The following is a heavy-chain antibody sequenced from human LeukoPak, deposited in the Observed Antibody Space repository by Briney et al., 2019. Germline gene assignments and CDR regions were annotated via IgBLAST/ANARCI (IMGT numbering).Heavy chain of an antibody. D-gene: IGHD3-22*01. Sequence: PGGSLRLSCAASGFTFSNAWMNWVRQAPGKGLEWVSYISSSSSTIYYADSVKGRFTISRDNTKNSLYLQMNSLRAEDTAVYYCARDHYYDSSGYFDYWGQGTLVTVSS. CDR1: GFTFSNAW. CDR3: ARDHYYDSSGYFDY. V-gene: IGHV3-48*04. CDR2: ISSSSSTI. J-gene: IGHJ4*02.